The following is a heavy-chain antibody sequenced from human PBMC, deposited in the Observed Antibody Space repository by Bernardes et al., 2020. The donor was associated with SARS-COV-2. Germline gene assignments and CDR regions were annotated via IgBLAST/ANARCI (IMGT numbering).Heavy chain of an antibody. J-gene: IGHJ4*02. Sequence: GGSLRLSCTASGFTVSSYYMNWVRQAPGKGLEWVSVIYSGGSTYYADSVKGRFTISRDKSRNTLYLQMNSLRAEDTAWYYCAREGGAGSIDYWGQGTLVTVSS. CDR1: GFTVSSYY. D-gene: IGHD1-26*01. CDR3: AREGGAGSIDY. CDR2: IYSGGST. V-gene: IGHV3-66*01.